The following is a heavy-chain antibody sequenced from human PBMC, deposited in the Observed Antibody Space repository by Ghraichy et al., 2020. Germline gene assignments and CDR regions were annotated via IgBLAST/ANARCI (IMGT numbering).Heavy chain of an antibody. CDR2: ISVVGGST. V-gene: IGHV3-23*01. Sequence: GGSLRLSCAASGLILRNYAMNWVRQAPGKGLQWVSGISVVGGSTHYADSVKGRFTISRDNSKNTLFLQMNSLRAEDTATYYCAKDRDDPDAFDIWGQGTMVTVSS. J-gene: IGHJ3*02. D-gene: IGHD1-1*01. CDR1: GLILRNYA. CDR3: AKDRDDPDAFDI.